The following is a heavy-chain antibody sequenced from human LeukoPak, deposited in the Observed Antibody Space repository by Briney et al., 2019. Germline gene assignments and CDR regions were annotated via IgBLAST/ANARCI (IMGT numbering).Heavy chain of an antibody. D-gene: IGHD3-10*01. CDR3: AKDRMLRGNGWFDP. CDR1: GFTFSGYA. V-gene: IGHV3-30*18. Sequence: GGSLRPSCAASGFTFSGYAMHWVRQAPGKGLEWLAVISYDGNIKYYADSVKGRFTISRDKSKNTLYLQMNSLRAEDTALYYCAKDRMLRGNGWFDPWGQGTLVTVSS. CDR2: ISYDGNIK. J-gene: IGHJ5*02.